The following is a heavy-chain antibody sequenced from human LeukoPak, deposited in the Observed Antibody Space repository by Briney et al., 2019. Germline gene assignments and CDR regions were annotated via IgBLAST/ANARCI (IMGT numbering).Heavy chain of an antibody. J-gene: IGHJ6*02. V-gene: IGHV3-53*01. Sequence: GGSLRLSCAASGFTFSTYAMTWVRQAPGKGLEWVSVIYSGGSTYYADSVKGRFTISRDNSKNTLYLQMNSLRAEDTAVYYCARDAYDFWSGYRIDYGMDVWGQGTTVTVSS. CDR2: IYSGGST. D-gene: IGHD3-3*01. CDR1: GFTFSTYA. CDR3: ARDAYDFWSGYRIDYGMDV.